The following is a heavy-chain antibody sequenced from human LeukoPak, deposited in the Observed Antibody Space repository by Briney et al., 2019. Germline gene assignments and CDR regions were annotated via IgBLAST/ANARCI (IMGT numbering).Heavy chain of an antibody. CDR1: GGSFSGYY. J-gene: IGHJ5*02. CDR3: AREGTAGTNLNWFDP. CDR2: INHSGST. D-gene: IGHD1-1*01. V-gene: IGHV4-34*01. Sequence: SETLSLTCAVYGGSFSGYYWSWIRQPPGKGLERIGEINHSGSTNYNPSLKSRVTISVDTSKNQFSLKLSSVTAADTAVYYCAREGTAGTNLNWFDPWGQGTLVTVSS.